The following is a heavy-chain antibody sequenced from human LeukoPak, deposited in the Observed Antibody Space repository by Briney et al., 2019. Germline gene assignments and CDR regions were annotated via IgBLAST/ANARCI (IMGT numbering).Heavy chain of an antibody. CDR1: GGSISSGDYY. J-gene: IGHJ4*02. CDR3: ARDRDTISATDAGGDHFHY. Sequence: SQTLSLTCTVSGGSISSGDYYWSWIRQPPGKGLEWIGYIYYSGSTYYNPSLKSRVTISVDTSKNQFSLKLSSVTAADTAVYYCARDRDTISATDAGGDHFHYWGQGTLVTVSS. D-gene: IGHD6-13*01. CDR2: IYYSGST. V-gene: IGHV4-30-4*08.